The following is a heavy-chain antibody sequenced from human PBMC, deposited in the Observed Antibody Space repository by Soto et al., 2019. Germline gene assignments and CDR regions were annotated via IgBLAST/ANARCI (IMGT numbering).Heavy chain of an antibody. CDR1: GYTFENYA. CDR2: ISGDTHNA. Sequence: QVQLVQSGAEVKKPGASVKVSCKASGYTFENYAISWYRQAPGQGLEWMGWISGDTHNAIYAQKLQGRVSLTRVRLPTIAYMELTSLSYDDAAVYYWARDRPTDNWGQGTLVTVSA. J-gene: IGHJ4*02. V-gene: IGHV1-18*01. CDR3: ARDRPTDN.